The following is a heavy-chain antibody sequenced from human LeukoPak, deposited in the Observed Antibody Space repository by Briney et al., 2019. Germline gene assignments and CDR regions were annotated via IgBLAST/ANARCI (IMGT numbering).Heavy chain of an antibody. D-gene: IGHD6-13*01. V-gene: IGHV3-9*01. CDR1: GFTFDDYA. Sequence: GGSLRLSCAASGFTFDDYAMHWVRQAPGKGLEWVSGISWNSGSIDYADSVKGRFTISRDNAKNSLYLQMNSLRAEDTALYYCAKGVYSSSWYRADYWGQGTLVTVSS. J-gene: IGHJ4*02. CDR2: ISWNSGSI. CDR3: AKGVYSSSWYRADY.